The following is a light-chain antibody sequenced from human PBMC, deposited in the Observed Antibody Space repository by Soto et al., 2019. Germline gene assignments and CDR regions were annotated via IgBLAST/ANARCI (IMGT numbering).Light chain of an antibody. J-gene: IGLJ1*01. CDR1: SSDVGAYNY. V-gene: IGLV2-14*01. Sequence: QSVLTQPASVSGSPGQSITISCTGTSSDVGAYNYISWYQQYPGTAPKLMISEVTNRPSGVSDRFSGSKSGNTASLTISGLQAEDEADYYCSSFTSRFTFVFGTGTKVTV. CDR3: SSFTSRFTFV. CDR2: EVT.